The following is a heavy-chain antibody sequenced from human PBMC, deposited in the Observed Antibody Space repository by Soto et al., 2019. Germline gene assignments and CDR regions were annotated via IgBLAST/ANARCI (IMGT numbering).Heavy chain of an antibody. D-gene: IGHD2-2*01. Sequence: GGSLRLSCAASGFTFSGSAMHWVRQASGKGLEWVGRIRSKANSYATAYAASVKGRFTISRDDSKNTAYLQMNSLKTEDTAVYYCTSMRSTSDYYYYYGMDVWGQGTTVTV. CDR2: IRSKANSYAT. CDR1: GFTFSGSA. CDR3: TSMRSTSDYYYYYGMDV. V-gene: IGHV3-73*01. J-gene: IGHJ6*02.